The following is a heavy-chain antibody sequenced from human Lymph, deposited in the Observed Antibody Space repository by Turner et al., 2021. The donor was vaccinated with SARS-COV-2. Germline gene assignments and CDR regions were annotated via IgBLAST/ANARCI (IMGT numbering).Heavy chain of an antibody. Sequence: EVQLVESGGGLVQPGGSLRLPCAASGFTFSSYWMSWVRQARGKGLEWVANIKQDGSEKYYVDSVKGRFTISRDNAKNSLYLQMNSLRADDTAVYFCARVGVRFEWSDGYHYYYAMDVWGQGTTVTVSS. D-gene: IGHD3-3*01. CDR2: IKQDGSEK. J-gene: IGHJ6*02. V-gene: IGHV3-7*03. CDR3: ARVGVRFEWSDGYHYYYAMDV. CDR1: GFTFSSYW.